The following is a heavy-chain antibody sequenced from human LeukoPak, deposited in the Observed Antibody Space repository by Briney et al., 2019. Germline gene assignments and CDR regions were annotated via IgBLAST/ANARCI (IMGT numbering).Heavy chain of an antibody. CDR3: ARGDYSSHTL. Sequence: GSLRLSCAASGFTFSSYWMHWVRQSPGKGLVWVSRIKTDGSDTYYADSVRGRFTISRDNAKNTLYLQMDSLRAEDTAVYFCARGDYSSHTLWGQGTLVTVSS. CDR1: GFTFSSYW. CDR2: IKTDGSDT. D-gene: IGHD4-11*01. V-gene: IGHV3-74*01. J-gene: IGHJ4*02.